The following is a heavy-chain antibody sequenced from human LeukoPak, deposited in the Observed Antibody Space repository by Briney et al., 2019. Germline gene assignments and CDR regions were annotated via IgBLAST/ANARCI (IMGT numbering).Heavy chain of an antibody. CDR3: ARSSGWFDY. CDR2: TFYRSKWKY. D-gene: IGHD6-19*01. J-gene: IGHJ4*02. V-gene: IGHV6-1*01. CDR1: GDIVSSTSAA. Sequence: SQTLSLTCALSGDIVSSTSAAWNWIRQSPARGLEWLGRTFYRSKWKYDYAPSVKSRITVKPETSKNQFSLQLNSVTPEDTAVYYCARSSGWFDYWGQGILVTVSS.